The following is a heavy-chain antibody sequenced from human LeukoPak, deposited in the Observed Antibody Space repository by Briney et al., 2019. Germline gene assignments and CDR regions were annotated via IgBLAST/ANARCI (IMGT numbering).Heavy chain of an antibody. Sequence: SETLSLTCTVSGGSISSNTYYWDWIRQPPGKGLECIGSIYNVGSPYYNPSLKSRVIISVDTSKNQFSLKLSSVTAADTAVYYCARAYYYASSAFDIWGQGTMVTVSS. CDR1: GGSISSNTYY. D-gene: IGHD3-22*01. J-gene: IGHJ3*02. CDR3: ARAYYYASSAFDI. V-gene: IGHV4-39*01. CDR2: IYNVGSP.